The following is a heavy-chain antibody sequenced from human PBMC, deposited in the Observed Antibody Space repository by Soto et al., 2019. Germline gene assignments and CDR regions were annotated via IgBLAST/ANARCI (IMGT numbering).Heavy chain of an antibody. CDR1: GYTLTELS. Sequence: ASVKVSCKVSGYTLTELSMHWVRQAPGKGLEWMGGFDPEDGETIYAQKFQGRVTMTEDTSTDTVYMELSSLRSEDTAVYYCATDQNCGGDCFVDYWGQGTLVTVSS. D-gene: IGHD2-21*02. V-gene: IGHV1-24*01. CDR3: ATDQNCGGDCFVDY. J-gene: IGHJ4*02. CDR2: FDPEDGET.